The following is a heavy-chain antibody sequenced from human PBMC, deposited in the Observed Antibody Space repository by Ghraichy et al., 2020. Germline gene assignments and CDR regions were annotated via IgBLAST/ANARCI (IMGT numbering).Heavy chain of an antibody. CDR3: ARDYVLRFLEWLPYYYGMDV. CDR2: IKQDGSEK. D-gene: IGHD3-3*01. Sequence: GGSLRLSCAASGFTFSSYWMSWVRQAPGKGLEWVANIKQDGSEKYYVDSVKGRFTISRDNAKNSLYLQMNSLRAEDTAVYYCARDYVLRFLEWLPYYYGMDVWGQGTTVTVSS. J-gene: IGHJ6*02. CDR1: GFTFSSYW. V-gene: IGHV3-7*01.